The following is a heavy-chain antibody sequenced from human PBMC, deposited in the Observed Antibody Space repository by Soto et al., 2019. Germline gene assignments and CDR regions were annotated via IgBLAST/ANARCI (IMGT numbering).Heavy chain of an antibody. CDR3: ARSVDTADRGYYYGMDV. Sequence: ASVKVSCKASGGTFSSYAISWVRQAPGQGLEWMGGIIPIFGTANYAQKFQGRVTITADESTSTAYMELSSLRSEDTAVYYCARSVDTADRGYYYGMDVWGQGTTVTAP. D-gene: IGHD5-18*01. J-gene: IGHJ6*02. V-gene: IGHV1-69*13. CDR1: GGTFSSYA. CDR2: IIPIFGTA.